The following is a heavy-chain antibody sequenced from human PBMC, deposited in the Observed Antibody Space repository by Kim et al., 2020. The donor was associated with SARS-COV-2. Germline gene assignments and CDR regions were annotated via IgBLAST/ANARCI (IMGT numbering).Heavy chain of an antibody. V-gene: IGHV3-23*01. CDR1: GFTFSSYA. D-gene: IGHD2-8*02. CDR3: ARGESFRWCVMDY. CDR2: VSGSGGST. Sequence: GGSLRLSCAASGFTFSSYAMSWVRQAPGKGPEWVSLVSGSGGSTYYADSVKGRFAISRDNAKKTLYLQMNSLRAEDTALYYCARGESFRWCVMDYWGQGTTVTVSS. J-gene: IGHJ6*02.